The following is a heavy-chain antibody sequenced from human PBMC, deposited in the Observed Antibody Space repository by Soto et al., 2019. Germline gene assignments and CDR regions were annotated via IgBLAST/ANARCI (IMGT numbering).Heavy chain of an antibody. V-gene: IGHV1-18*01. Sequence: QVQLVQSGAEVKKPGASVKVTCEASGYTFRSYGISWVLQAPGQGREWMGWISGYNGHTNYAQKFQGRVTMTTDTSTSTAYMELRSLRSNDTAVYYCARTYSASSSLFYFYMDVWGKGTTVTVSS. D-gene: IGHD6-6*01. J-gene: IGHJ6*03. CDR1: GYTFRSYG. CDR2: ISGYNGHT. CDR3: ARTYSASSSLFYFYMDV.